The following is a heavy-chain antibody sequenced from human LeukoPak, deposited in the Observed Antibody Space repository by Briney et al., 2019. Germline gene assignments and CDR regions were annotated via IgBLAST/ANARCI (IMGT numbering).Heavy chain of an antibody. Sequence: GGSLRLSCAASGFTFSSYAMSWVRQAPGKGLEWVSAISGSGGSTYYADSVKGRFTISRDNSKNTLYLQMNSLRAEDTAVYYCAKDELGGYDFWSGSPPGAFDIWGQGTMVTVSS. CDR2: ISGSGGST. CDR3: AKDELGGYDFWSGSPPGAFDI. CDR1: GFTFSSYA. D-gene: IGHD3-3*01. J-gene: IGHJ3*02. V-gene: IGHV3-23*01.